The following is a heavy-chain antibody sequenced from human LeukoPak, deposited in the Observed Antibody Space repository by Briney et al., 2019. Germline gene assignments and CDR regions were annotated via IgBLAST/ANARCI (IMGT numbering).Heavy chain of an antibody. CDR3: ARDGLVDTVSLDY. D-gene: IGHD5-18*01. CDR1: GFTFSSYS. Sequence: PAGSLRLSCAASGFTFSSYSMNWVRQAPGKGLEWVSSISSSSSYIYYADSVKGRFTISRDNAKNSLYLQMNSLRAEDTAVYYCARDGLVDTVSLDYWGQGTLDTVSS. CDR2: ISSSSSYI. J-gene: IGHJ4*02. V-gene: IGHV3-21*01.